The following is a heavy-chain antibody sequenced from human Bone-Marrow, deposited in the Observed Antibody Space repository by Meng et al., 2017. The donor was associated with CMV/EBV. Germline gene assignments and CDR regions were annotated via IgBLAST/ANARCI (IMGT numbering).Heavy chain of an antibody. J-gene: IGHJ5*02. CDR1: VDSISSSTYY. D-gene: IGHD3-22*01. V-gene: IGHV4-39*01. CDR2: IYYSGST. CDR3: ARTVINHTYSSGYL. Sequence: GSLRLSCTVSVDSISSSTYYWGWIRQPPGKGLDWIGSIYYSGSTYYNPSLKSRVTISVDTSKNQFSLKLSSVTAADTAVYYCARTVINHTYSSGYLWGQGTLVTVSS.